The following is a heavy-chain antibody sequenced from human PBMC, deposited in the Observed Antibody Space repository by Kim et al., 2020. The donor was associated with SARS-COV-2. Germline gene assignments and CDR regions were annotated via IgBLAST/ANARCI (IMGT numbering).Heavy chain of an antibody. CDR1: GFTFSSYG. J-gene: IGHJ4*02. D-gene: IGHD1-26*01. V-gene: IGHV3-33*01. Sequence: GGSLRLSCAASGFTFSSYGMHWVRQAPGKGLEWVAGIWYDGSDKYYADSVKGRFTISRDNSKNTLYLQMNSLRAEDTAVYYCARDHGEPPYYFDYWGQGTLVTVSS. CDR3: ARDHGEPPYYFDY. CDR2: IWYDGSDK.